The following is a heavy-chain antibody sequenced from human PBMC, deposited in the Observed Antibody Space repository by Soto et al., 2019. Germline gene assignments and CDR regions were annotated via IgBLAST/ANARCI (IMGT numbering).Heavy chain of an antibody. CDR2: IYSGGST. V-gene: IGHV3-66*01. CDR3: ARAHYYGSGSPNYFDY. J-gene: IGHJ4*02. Sequence: EVQLVESGGGLVQPGGSLRLSCAASGFTVSSNYMSWVRQAPGKGLEWVSVIYSGGSTYYADSVKGRFTISRDNSKNTLYLQMNSLRAEDTAVYYCARAHYYGSGSPNYFDYWCQGTLVTVSS. D-gene: IGHD3-10*01. CDR1: GFTVSSNY.